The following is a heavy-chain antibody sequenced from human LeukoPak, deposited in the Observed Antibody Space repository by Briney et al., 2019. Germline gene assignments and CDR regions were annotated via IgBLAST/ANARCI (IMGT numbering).Heavy chain of an antibody. CDR3: ARAPLDYSMDY. J-gene: IGHJ4*02. D-gene: IGHD2-15*01. Sequence: SETLSLTCTVSGGSINSYYWSWIRQPPGKELELIGYIYYSGSTNYNPSLQSRVTMSVDTSKNQFSLQLSSVTAADTAVYYCARAPLDYSMDYWGQGTLVTVSA. CDR1: GGSINSYY. CDR2: IYYSGST. V-gene: IGHV4-59*01.